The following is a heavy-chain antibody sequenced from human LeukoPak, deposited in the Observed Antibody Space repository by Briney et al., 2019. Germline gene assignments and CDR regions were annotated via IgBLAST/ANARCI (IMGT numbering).Heavy chain of an antibody. CDR3: ARGGSYSQY. Sequence: RGESLKISCKGSGYSFATYWIAWVRQMPGKGLEWMGIIYTGDSATRYSPSVQGQVTFSAYKSINTAYLQWSSLKDSDTAMYYCARGGSYSQYWGQGTVVTVSS. V-gene: IGHV5-51*01. CDR1: GYSFATYW. J-gene: IGHJ4*02. D-gene: IGHD1-26*01. CDR2: IYTGDSAT.